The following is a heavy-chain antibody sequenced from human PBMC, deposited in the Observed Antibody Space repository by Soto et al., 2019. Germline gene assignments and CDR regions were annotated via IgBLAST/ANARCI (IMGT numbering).Heavy chain of an antibody. CDR1: GFTFSSYN. CDR2: ISSSSSYI. V-gene: IGHV3-21*01. D-gene: IGHD4-17*01. Sequence: EAQLVESGGGLVQPGGSLRLSCAASGFTFSSYNMNWVRQAPGKGLEWVSSISSSSSYIYYADSVKGRFTISRDNAKNSLYLQINTLRAQDTAVYYCARDRSTTTVTPYYFAYWGQGTLVTVSS. CDR3: ARDRSTTTVTPYYFAY. J-gene: IGHJ4*02.